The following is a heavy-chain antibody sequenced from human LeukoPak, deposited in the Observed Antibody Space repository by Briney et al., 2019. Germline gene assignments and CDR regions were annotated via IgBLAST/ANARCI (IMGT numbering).Heavy chain of an antibody. CDR3: ASVEANNIVGATRPDY. Sequence: ASVKVSCKASGGTFSSYAISWVRQAPGQGLEWMGGIIPIFGTANYAQKFQGRVTITADESTSTAYMELSSLRSEDTAVYYCASVEANNIVGATRPDYWGQGTLVTVSS. V-gene: IGHV1-69*13. J-gene: IGHJ4*02. CDR1: GGTFSSYA. D-gene: IGHD1-26*01. CDR2: IIPIFGTA.